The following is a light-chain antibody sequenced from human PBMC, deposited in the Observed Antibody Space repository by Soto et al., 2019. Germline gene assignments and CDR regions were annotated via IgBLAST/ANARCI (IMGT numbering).Light chain of an antibody. CDR3: QQYGSSVWT. V-gene: IGKV3-20*01. Sequence: EIVLTQSPGTLSLSPGERATLSCRASQSVSTSYLAWYQQKPGQAPRLLIYAASSRATGIPDRFSGSGSGTDFTLTITRLEPEDVAVYYCQQYGSSVWTFGQGTKVEIK. CDR1: QSVSTSY. J-gene: IGKJ1*01. CDR2: AAS.